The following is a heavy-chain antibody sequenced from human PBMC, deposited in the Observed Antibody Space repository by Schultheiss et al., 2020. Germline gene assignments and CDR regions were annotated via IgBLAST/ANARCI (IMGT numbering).Heavy chain of an antibody. D-gene: IGHD6-19*01. V-gene: IGHV4-59*08. Sequence: SETLSLTCTVSGGSISGHYWSWIRQSPGKGLYWIGYIYFSGATNYNPSLKSRVTISLDASENQFSLKLGSVTAADTAVYYCARGGGWYGEVDNWGQGTLVTVAS. J-gene: IGHJ4*02. CDR3: ARGGGWYGEVDN. CDR2: IYFSGAT. CDR1: GGSISGHY.